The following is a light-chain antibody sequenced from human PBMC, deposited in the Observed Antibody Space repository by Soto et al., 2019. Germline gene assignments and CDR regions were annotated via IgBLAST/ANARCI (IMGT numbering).Light chain of an antibody. CDR3: QHYNNWPPWT. Sequence: EIVTTQSPGTLSVSPGERATLSCRASQSVYSSLVWYQQKPGQAPRLLIYGASTRATDIPARFSGSGSGTEFTLTISRLQSEDFAVYYCQHYNNWPPWTFGQGTKVDIK. V-gene: IGKV3-15*01. J-gene: IGKJ1*01. CDR2: GAS. CDR1: QSVYSS.